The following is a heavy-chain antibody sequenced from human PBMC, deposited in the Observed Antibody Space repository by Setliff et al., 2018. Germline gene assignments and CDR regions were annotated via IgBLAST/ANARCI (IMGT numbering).Heavy chain of an antibody. Sequence: LRLSCAASGFTFTSYSMNWVRQTPGKGLEWVSTISGSGDSTYYADSVRGRFTISRDNSKNSLFLQMNSLRADDTAMYYCARDLFRNSGGLYCWGQGTLVTVSS. D-gene: IGHD1-7*01. V-gene: IGHV3-23*01. J-gene: IGHJ4*02. CDR2: ISGSGDST. CDR1: GFTFTSYS. CDR3: ARDLFRNSGGLYC.